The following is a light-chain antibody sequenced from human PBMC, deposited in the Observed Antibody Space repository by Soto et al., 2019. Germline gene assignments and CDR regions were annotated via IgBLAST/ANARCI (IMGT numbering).Light chain of an antibody. CDR1: QSISSY. J-gene: IGKJ4*01. CDR3: QQGYSSGPLT. Sequence: DIQMTQSPSSLSASVGDRVIITCRASQSISSYLNWYQQKPGKAPKLLIYAASSLQSGVPSRFSGSGSGTDFTLTISSLQPEDFGTYYCQQGYSSGPLTFGGGAKVEIK. V-gene: IGKV1-39*01. CDR2: AAS.